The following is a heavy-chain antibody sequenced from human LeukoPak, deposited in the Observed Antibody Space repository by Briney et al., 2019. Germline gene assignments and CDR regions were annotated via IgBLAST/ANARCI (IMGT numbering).Heavy chain of an antibody. CDR2: IYYSGST. D-gene: IGHD3-10*01. V-gene: IGHV4-39*01. J-gene: IGHJ5*02. CDR1: GGSISSSSYY. CDR3: ARQNYYYGSGSYNWFDP. Sequence: PSETLSLTCTVSGGSISSSSYYWGWIRQPPGKGLEWIGSIYYSGSTYYNPSLKSRVTISVDTSKNQFSLKLSSVAAADTAVYYCARQNYYYGSGSYNWFDPWGQGTLVTVSS.